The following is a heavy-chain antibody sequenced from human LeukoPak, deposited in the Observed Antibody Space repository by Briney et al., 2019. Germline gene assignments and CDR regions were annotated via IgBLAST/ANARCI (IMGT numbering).Heavy chain of an antibody. J-gene: IGHJ4*02. CDR2: INHSGST. CDR1: GGSFNAFL. D-gene: IGHD2-2*01. CDR3: ARGSIEGPQDIVVVPAAVPFDY. V-gene: IGHV4-34*01. Sequence: SETLSLTCDVSGVYGGSFNAFLWSWIRQPPGKGLEWIGEINHSGSTNYNPSLKSRVTISVDTSKNQFSLKLSSVTAADTAVYYCARGSIEGPQDIVVVPAAVPFDYWGQGTLVTVSS.